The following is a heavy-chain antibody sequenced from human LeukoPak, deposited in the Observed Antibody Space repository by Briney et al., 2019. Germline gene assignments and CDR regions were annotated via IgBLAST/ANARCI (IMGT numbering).Heavy chain of an antibody. J-gene: IGHJ5*02. CDR2: IYPGDSDT. CDR1: GYSFTSYW. Sequence: GESLKISCKGSGYSFTSYWIGWVRQMPGKDLEWMGIIYPGDSDTRYSPSFQGQVTISADKSISTAYLQWSSLKASDTAMYYCARGTDGRYCSSTSCFNWFDPWGQGTLVTVSS. V-gene: IGHV5-51*01. D-gene: IGHD2-2*01. CDR3: ARGTDGRYCSSTSCFNWFDP.